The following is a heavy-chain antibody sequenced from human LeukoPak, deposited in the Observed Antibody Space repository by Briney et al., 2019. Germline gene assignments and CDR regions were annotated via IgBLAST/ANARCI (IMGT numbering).Heavy chain of an antibody. CDR1: GFTFSNAW. CDR2: IKSKTDGGTT. Sequence: GGSLRLSCAASGFTFSNAWMSWVRQAPGKGLEWVGRIKSKTDGGTTDYAAPVKGRFTISRDDSKNTLYLQMNSLKTEDTAVYYCTTQPSITMVRGANWFDPWGQGTLVTVSS. V-gene: IGHV3-15*01. CDR3: TTQPSITMVRGANWFDP. J-gene: IGHJ5*02. D-gene: IGHD3-10*01.